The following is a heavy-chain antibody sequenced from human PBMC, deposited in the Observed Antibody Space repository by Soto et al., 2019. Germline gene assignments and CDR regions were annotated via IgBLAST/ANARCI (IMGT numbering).Heavy chain of an antibody. V-gene: IGHV1-69*02. CDR2: IIPILGIA. CDR1: GGTFSSYT. D-gene: IGHD3-16*02. J-gene: IGHJ1*01. CDR3: ARALYHITFGGVIVPAEYFQH. Sequence: SVKVSCKASGGTFSSYTISWVRQAPGQGLEWMGRIIPILGIANYAQKFQGRVTITADKSTSTAYMELSSLRSEDTAVYYCARALYHITFGGVIVPAEYFQHWGQGTLVTVSS.